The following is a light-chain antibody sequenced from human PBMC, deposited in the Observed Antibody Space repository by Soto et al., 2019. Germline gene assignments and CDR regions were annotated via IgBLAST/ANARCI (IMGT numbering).Light chain of an antibody. Sequence: EIVLTQTPLSLSVTPGQPASISCKSSQSLVYSDGRTYFYWFLQKAVQPPQVLIYAVCNRSPGVPDRFSGSGSGTDFTLKISRVEAEDVGVYYCMHSVEAPWTFGQGTKLEIK. CDR2: AVC. CDR3: MHSVEAPWT. J-gene: IGKJ1*01. V-gene: IGKV2D-29*01. CDR1: QSLVYSDGRTY.